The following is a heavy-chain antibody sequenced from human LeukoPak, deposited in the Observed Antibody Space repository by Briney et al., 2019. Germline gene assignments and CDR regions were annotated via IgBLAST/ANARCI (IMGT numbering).Heavy chain of an antibody. V-gene: IGHV1-69*13. CDR2: IIPIIGTA. CDR1: GYTFTSYG. CDR3: AREGYYGSGSISYFDY. Sequence: SVNVSCKASGYTFTSYGISWVRQAPGQVLEWIGVIIPIIGTANYAQKFQAIVTSTADESTSTAYMERSSVRSEDTAVYYCAREGYYGSGSISYFDYWGQGTLVTVSS. D-gene: IGHD3-10*01. J-gene: IGHJ4*02.